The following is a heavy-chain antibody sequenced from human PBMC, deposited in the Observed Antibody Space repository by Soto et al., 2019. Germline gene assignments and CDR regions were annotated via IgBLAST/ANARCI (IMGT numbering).Heavy chain of an antibody. V-gene: IGHV4-30-2*01. D-gene: IGHD3-16*01. CDR2: IYHSGST. J-gene: IGHJ4*02. CDR3: ARGPPFH. Sequence: SETLSLKRPVSGGSIGRGWPSWSWIRQPPGKGLEWIGYIYHSGSTYYNPSLKSRVTISVDRSKNQFSLKLSSVTAADTAVYYCARGPPFHWGQGNLVTVSS. CDR1: GGSIGRGWPS.